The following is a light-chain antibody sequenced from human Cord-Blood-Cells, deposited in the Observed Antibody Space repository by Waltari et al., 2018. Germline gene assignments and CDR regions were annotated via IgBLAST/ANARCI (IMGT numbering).Light chain of an antibody. J-gene: IGLJ3*02. CDR2: EVS. CDR3: SSYAGSNNLGV. Sequence: QSALTQPPSASASPGQSVTIPCTGTRSDVGGYNYVSWYQQHPGKAPKLMIYEVSKRPSGVPDRFSGSKSGNTASLTVSGLQAEDEADYYCSSYAGSNNLGVFGGGTKLTVL. CDR1: RSDVGGYNY. V-gene: IGLV2-8*01.